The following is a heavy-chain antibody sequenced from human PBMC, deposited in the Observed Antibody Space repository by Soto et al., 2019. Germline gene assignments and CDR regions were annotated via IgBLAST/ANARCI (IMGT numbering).Heavy chain of an antibody. CDR1: GYTFTSYD. Sequence: ASVKVSCKASGYTFTSYDISWVRQAPGQGLEWMGWMSAYSGNTDYAQKLQGRVTMTTDTSMSTAYMELNSLRSDDTAVYYCARDGHDFRGGYANYDIKYEVEAWGKGTPVNVS. D-gene: IGHD6-19*01. V-gene: IGHV1-18*01. J-gene: IGHJ6*03. CDR3: ARDGHDFRGGYANYDIKYEVEA. CDR2: MSAYSGNT.